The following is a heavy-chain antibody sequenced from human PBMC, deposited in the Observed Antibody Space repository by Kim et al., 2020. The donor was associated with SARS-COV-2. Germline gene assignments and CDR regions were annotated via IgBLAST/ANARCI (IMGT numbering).Heavy chain of an antibody. J-gene: IGHJ4*02. D-gene: IGHD2-8*02. Sequence: GSLRLSCAASGFTFSDYYMSWIRQAPGKGLEWVSYISSSSSYTNYADSVKGRFTISRDNAKNSLYLQMNSLRAEDTAVYYCARGSGHHTDFDYWGQGTLVTVSS. V-gene: IGHV3-11*05. CDR3: ARGSGHHTDFDY. CDR2: ISSSSSYT. CDR1: GFTFSDYY.